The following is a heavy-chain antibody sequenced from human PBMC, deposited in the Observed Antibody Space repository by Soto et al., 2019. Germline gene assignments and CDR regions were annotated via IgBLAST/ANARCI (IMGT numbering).Heavy chain of an antibody. CDR3: GIYSGKYHGAIDY. J-gene: IGHJ4*02. Sequence: QVQLVESGGGVVQPGRSLRLSCAASGFTFSHYGIHWVRQAPGKGLERLAVISYDGSNKHYADSVKGRFTVSRDNSKNTLYLQTNSLRAKETAVYFCGIYSGKYHGAIDYRGKGTLVTVSS. CDR1: GFTFSHYG. V-gene: IGHV3-30*03. D-gene: IGHD1-26*01. CDR2: ISYDGSNK.